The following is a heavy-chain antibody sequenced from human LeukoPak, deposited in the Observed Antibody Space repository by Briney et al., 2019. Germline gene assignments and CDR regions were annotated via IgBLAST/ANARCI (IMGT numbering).Heavy chain of an antibody. J-gene: IGHJ4*02. V-gene: IGHV3-48*01. Sequence: PGGSLRLSCAASGFTFSTYSMNWVRQAPGKGLEWVSYISSSSNTINYADSVKGRFTISRDNSKNTLYLQMNSLRAEDTAVYYCAKEYSSSWYYFDSWGQGTLVTVSS. CDR3: AKEYSSSWYYFDS. D-gene: IGHD6-13*01. CDR1: GFTFSTYS. CDR2: ISSSSNTI.